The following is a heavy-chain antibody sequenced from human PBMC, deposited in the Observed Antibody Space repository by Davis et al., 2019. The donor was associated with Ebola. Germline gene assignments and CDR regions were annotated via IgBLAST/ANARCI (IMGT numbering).Heavy chain of an antibody. CDR1: GGSFSGYY. CDR3: ARGPSHCSGGSCYPRHLLAGALDY. D-gene: IGHD2-15*01. Sequence: PSETLSLTCAAYGGSFSGYYWGWIRQPPGKGLEWIGSIYHSGSTYYNPSLKSRVTISVDTSKNQFSLKLSSVTAADTAVYYCARGPSHCSGGSCYPRHLLAGALDYWGQGTLVTVSS. CDR2: IYHSGST. J-gene: IGHJ4*02. V-gene: IGHV4-34*01.